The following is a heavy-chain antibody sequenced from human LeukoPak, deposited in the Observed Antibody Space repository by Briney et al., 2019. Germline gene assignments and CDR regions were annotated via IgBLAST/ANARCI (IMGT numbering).Heavy chain of an antibody. V-gene: IGHV1-69*13. D-gene: IGHD5-12*01. CDR1: GGTFSSYA. CDR3: ARVQGTIVATIPEYYYYYMDV. J-gene: IGHJ6*03. CDR2: IIPIFGTA. Sequence: ASVKVSCKASGGTFSSYAISWVRQAPGQGLEWMGGIIPIFGTANYAQKFQGRVTITADESTSTAYMELSSLRSEDTAVYYCARVQGTIVATIPEYYYYYMDVWGKGTTVTVS.